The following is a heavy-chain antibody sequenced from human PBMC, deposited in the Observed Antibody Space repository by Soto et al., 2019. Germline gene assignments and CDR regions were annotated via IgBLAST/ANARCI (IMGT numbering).Heavy chain of an antibody. J-gene: IGHJ4*02. CDR3: EEIGGVPYSNYARTY. V-gene: IGHV3-23*01. Sequence: GSLSGFLLASRFTFGNHAMICVRQAPGNGLECVSSISGTAGTTYYAESVKGRFTISRDNSKNTLYLQMNRLRVDDTAVYYCEEIGGVPYSNYARTYWGQGTLVPVS. CDR2: ISGTAGTT. CDR1: RFTFGNHA. D-gene: IGHD4-4*01.